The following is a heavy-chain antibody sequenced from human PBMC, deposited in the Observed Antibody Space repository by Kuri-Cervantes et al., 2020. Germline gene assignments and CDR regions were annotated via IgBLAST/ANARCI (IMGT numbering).Heavy chain of an antibody. CDR3: ARKVWGSYRHLFDP. V-gene: IGHV3-23*01. CDR2: ISDSDGST. J-gene: IGHJ5*02. D-gene: IGHD3-16*02. Sequence: GGSLRLSCVASGFTFSAYVMGWVRQAPGKGLEWVSSISDSDGSTYYADSVKGRFTISRDNSKNTLYLQMNSLRAEDTAIYFCARKVWGSYRHLFDPWGQGTLVTVSS. CDR1: GFTFSAYV.